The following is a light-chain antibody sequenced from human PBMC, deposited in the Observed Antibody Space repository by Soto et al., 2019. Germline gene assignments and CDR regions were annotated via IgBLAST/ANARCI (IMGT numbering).Light chain of an antibody. J-gene: IGKJ1*01. CDR3: QHYNSYSEA. CDR2: KAS. V-gene: IGKV1-5*03. Sequence: DIQMTQSPSTLSASIGDRVTITCRASQSISSWLAWYQQKPGKAPKLLIYKASTLQSGVPSRFRGSGSGTEFTLTISSLQPYDFATYYCQHYNSYSEAFGQGTKVEFK. CDR1: QSISSW.